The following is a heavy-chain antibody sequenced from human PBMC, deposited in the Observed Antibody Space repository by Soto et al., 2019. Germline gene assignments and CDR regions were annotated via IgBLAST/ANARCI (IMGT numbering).Heavy chain of an antibody. CDR2: IKQDGSEK. Sequence: GGSLRLSCAASGFTFSNYWMSWVRQAPGKGLEWVANIKQDGSEKYYVDSVKGRFTISRDNTKNSLYLQMNSLRAEDTAVYYCARDKDDYYDSSGYYYFDYWGQGALVTVSS. V-gene: IGHV3-7*01. CDR1: GFTFSNYW. D-gene: IGHD3-22*01. CDR3: ARDKDDYYDSSGYYYFDY. J-gene: IGHJ4*02.